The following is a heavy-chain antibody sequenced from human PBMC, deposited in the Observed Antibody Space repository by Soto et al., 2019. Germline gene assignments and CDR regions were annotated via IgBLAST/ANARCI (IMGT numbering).Heavy chain of an antibody. D-gene: IGHD3-9*01. CDR3: AKALGYDILPGYSLALGGAFDI. V-gene: IGHV3-9*01. CDR2: ISWNSGSI. Sequence: EVQLVESGGGLVQPGRSLRLSCAASGFTFDDYAMHWVRQAPGKGLAWVSGISWNSGSIGYADSVKCRFTISRDNPKTSLYLQMNSLRAEDTALYYCAKALGYDILPGYSLALGGAFDIWGQGTMVTVSS. J-gene: IGHJ3*02. CDR1: GFTFDDYA.